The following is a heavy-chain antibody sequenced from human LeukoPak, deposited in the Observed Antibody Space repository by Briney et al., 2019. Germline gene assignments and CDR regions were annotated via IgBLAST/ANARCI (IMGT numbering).Heavy chain of an antibody. Sequence: PGGSLRLSCAASGFIFSSYAMSWVRQAPGKGLEWVSAISGSGGSTYYADPVKGRFTISRDNSKNTLYLQMNSLRAEDTAVYYCAKTMIVVASWSDYWGQGTLVTVSS. V-gene: IGHV3-23*01. D-gene: IGHD3-22*01. CDR1: GFIFSSYA. J-gene: IGHJ4*02. CDR3: AKTMIVVASWSDY. CDR2: ISGSGGST.